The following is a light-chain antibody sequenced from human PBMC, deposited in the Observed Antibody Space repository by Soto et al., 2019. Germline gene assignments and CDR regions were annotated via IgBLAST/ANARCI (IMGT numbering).Light chain of an antibody. CDR1: SSDVGGYND. Sequence: QSVLTQPASVSGSPGQSITISCTGTSSDVGGYNDVSWYQQHPGKAPKLMIYEVSNRPSGVSNRFPGSKSGNTASLTISGLQAEDEADYYCSSYTSSSIDYVFGTGTKLTVL. V-gene: IGLV2-14*01. CDR3: SSYTSSSIDYV. J-gene: IGLJ1*01. CDR2: EVS.